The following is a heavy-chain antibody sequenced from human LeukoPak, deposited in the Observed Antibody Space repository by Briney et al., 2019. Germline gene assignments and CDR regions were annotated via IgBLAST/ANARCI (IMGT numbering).Heavy chain of an antibody. J-gene: IGHJ5*01. D-gene: IGHD2-2*02. CDR2: IDTRSGIT. V-gene: IGHV3-48*01. CDR1: GFTFTIFG. Sequence: GGSLRLSCATSGFTFTIFGINWLRQAPGKGPGWVSYIDTRSGITYYADSVQGRFTISRDNAKESVFLQMNRLRVDDTAAYYCAKHTASDSWGHGTLVTVSS. CDR3: AKHTASDS.